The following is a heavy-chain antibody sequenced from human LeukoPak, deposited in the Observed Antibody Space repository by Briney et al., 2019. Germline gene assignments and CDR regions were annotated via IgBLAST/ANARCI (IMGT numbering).Heavy chain of an antibody. Sequence: SETLSLTCRVSGGSISPYYWSWFRQPPGKGLEWIGYIFHSGITTYNPSLKSRVTISLDSSKNQFFLRLTSVTAAETAMYYCARAETLAAIYFDFWGQGSLVTVSS. CDR3: ARAETLAAIYFDF. J-gene: IGHJ4*02. V-gene: IGHV4-59*01. CDR1: GGSISPYY. D-gene: IGHD6-25*01. CDR2: IFHSGIT.